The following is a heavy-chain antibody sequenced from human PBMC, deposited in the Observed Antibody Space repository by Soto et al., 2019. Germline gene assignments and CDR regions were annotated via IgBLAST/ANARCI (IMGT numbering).Heavy chain of an antibody. J-gene: IGHJ5*02. V-gene: IGHV3-30*03. Sequence: QVQLAESGGGVVQPGRSLRLACATSGFVSKNYDIHWVRQAPGKGLAWLASISYDGSNKYYADSVKGRFTISRDNSKNTLSLQITSLGAEDTAVYYCSRGIKGGLDAWGPGTLVTVSS. CDR1: GFVSKNYD. D-gene: IGHD2-21*01. CDR2: ISYDGSNK. CDR3: SRGIKGGLDA.